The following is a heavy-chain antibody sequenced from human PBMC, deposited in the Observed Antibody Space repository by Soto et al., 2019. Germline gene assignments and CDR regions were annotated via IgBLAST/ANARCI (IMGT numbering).Heavy chain of an antibody. V-gene: IGHV4-59*01. D-gene: IGHD3-22*01. CDR3: AREKAVTMIVYYFDY. CDR1: GGSISSYY. CDR2: IYYSGST. J-gene: IGHJ4*02. Sequence: SETLSLTCTVSGGSISSYYWSWIRQPPGKGLEWIGYIYYSGSTNYNPSLKSRVTISVDTSKNQFSLKLSSVTAADTAVYYCAREKAVTMIVYYFDYWGQGTLVTVSS.